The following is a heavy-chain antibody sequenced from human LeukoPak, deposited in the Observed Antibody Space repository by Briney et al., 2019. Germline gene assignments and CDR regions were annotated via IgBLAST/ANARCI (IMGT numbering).Heavy chain of an antibody. V-gene: IGHV4-59*08. CDR3: ARHPAIYYDSLGEFDY. CDR1: GGSISNYY. D-gene: IGHD3-22*01. CDR2: ILDSGGS. Sequence: SETLSLTCTVSGGSISNYYWSWLRQPPGKGLEWIGYILDSGGSDYNPSLKSRVTISMDTSKNQFSLRLTSVTATDTAVYYCARHPAIYYDSLGEFDYWGQGTLVTVSS. J-gene: IGHJ4*02.